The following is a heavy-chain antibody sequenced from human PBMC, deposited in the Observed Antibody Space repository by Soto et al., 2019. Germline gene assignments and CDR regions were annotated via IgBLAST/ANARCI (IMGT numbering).Heavy chain of an antibody. CDR3: ARSDGDYVRNYYGMDV. J-gene: IGHJ6*02. CDR1: GFTFSSYA. V-gene: IGHV3-30-3*01. Sequence: GGSLRLSCAASGFTFSSYAMHWVRQAPGKGLEWVALISFDGSNKYYADSVKGRFTISRDNSKNTLYLQMNSPRAEDTTVYYCARSDGDYVRNYYGMDVWGQGTTVTVSS. CDR2: ISFDGSNK. D-gene: IGHD4-17*01.